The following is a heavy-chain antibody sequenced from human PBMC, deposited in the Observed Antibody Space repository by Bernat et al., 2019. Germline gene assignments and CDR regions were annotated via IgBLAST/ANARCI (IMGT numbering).Heavy chain of an antibody. V-gene: IGHV4-34*01. CDR2: INHSGST. CDR3: AREDPTTVTYFDY. J-gene: IGHJ4*02. CDR1: GGSFSGSY. Sequence: QVQLQQWGAGLLKPSETLSLTCAVYGGSFSGSYWSWIRQPPGKGLEWIWEINHSGSTNYNPSLKSRVTISVDTSKNQFSLKLRSVTAADTAVYYCAREDPTTVTYFDYWGQGTLVTVSS. D-gene: IGHD4-17*01.